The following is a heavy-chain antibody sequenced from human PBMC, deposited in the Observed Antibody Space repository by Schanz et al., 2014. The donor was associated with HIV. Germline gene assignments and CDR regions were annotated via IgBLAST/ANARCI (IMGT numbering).Heavy chain of an antibody. D-gene: IGHD3-3*01. V-gene: IGHV3-23*01. CDR2: ISGGGGDR. CDR1: GFTFSNYA. J-gene: IGHJ4*02. CDR3: AKRIIFGVVFPANFDY. Sequence: EVQLLESGGGLVQPGGSLRLSCEASGFTFSNYAMNWVRQAPGKGLEWVSTISGGGGDRYYADSVKGRFAISRDNAKNSLSLQMNSLRAEDTAVYYCAKRIIFGVVFPANFDYWGQGTLVTVSS.